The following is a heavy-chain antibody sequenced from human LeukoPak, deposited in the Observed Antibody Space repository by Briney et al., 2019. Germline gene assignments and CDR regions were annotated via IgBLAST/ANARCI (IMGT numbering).Heavy chain of an antibody. CDR2: ISAYNGNT. Sequence: EASVKVSCKASGYTFTSYDINWVRQATGQGLEWMGWISAYNGNTNYAQRLQGRVTMTTDTSTSTAYMELRSLRSDDTAVYYCARDRDYGDYNTQDLFVYWGQGTLVTVSS. CDR3: ARDRDYGDYNTQDLFVY. D-gene: IGHD4-17*01. V-gene: IGHV1-18*01. J-gene: IGHJ4*02. CDR1: GYTFTSYD.